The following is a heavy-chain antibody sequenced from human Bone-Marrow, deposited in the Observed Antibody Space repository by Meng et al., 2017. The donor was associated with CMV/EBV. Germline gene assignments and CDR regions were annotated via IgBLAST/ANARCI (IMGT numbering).Heavy chain of an antibody. J-gene: IGHJ4*02. V-gene: IGHV3-48*04. Sequence: GESLKISCAASGFTFDDYAMHWVRQAPGKGLEWVSYISSSSSTIYYADSVKGRFTISRDNAKNSLYLQMNSLRAEDTAVYYCARDRGDVLRYFDWLPYPNDYWGQGTLVTVSS. D-gene: IGHD3-9*01. CDR2: ISSSSSTI. CDR3: ARDRGDVLRYFDWLPYPNDY. CDR1: GFTFDDYA.